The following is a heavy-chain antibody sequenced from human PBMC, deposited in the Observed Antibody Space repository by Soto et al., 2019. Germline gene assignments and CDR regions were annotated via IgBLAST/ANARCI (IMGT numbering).Heavy chain of an antibody. CDR1: GFTFSDSA. Sequence: PGESLRLSSETSGFTFSDSAMHWFRQAAGQGLEWVGRIRSKANSYATAYAASVKGRFTISRDDSKNTAYLQMNSLKTEDTAVYYCTRQGIGTTGTTTGDYWGQGT. J-gene: IGHJ4*02. V-gene: IGHV3-73*01. CDR3: TRQGIGTTGTTTGDY. D-gene: IGHD1-1*01. CDR2: IRSKANSYAT.